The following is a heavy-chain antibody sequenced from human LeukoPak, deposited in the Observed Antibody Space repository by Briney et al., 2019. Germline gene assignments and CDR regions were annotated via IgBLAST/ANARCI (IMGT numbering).Heavy chain of an antibody. V-gene: IGHV1-2*02. CDR1: GYTFTGYY. Sequence: ASVKVSCKASGYTFTGYYMHWVRQAPGQGLEWMGWINPNSGGTNYAQKFQGRVTMTRDTSTSTVYMELSSLRSEDTAVYYCAREVTVTNYYYFDYWGQGTLVTVSS. CDR3: AREVTVTNYYYFDY. CDR2: INPNSGGT. D-gene: IGHD4-11*01. J-gene: IGHJ4*02.